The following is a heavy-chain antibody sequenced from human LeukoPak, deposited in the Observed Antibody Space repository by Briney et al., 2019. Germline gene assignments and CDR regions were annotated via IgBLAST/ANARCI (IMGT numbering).Heavy chain of an antibody. CDR1: GGSFSGYY. Sequence: PSETLSLTCAVHGGSFSGYYWSWIRQPPGKGLEWIGEINHSESTNYNPSLKSRVTISVDTSKNQFSLKLSSVTAADTAVYYCARGSFWSGYGSPLHHYYMDVWGKGTTVTVSS. D-gene: IGHD3-3*01. CDR2: INHSEST. V-gene: IGHV4-34*01. J-gene: IGHJ6*03. CDR3: ARGSFWSGYGSPLHHYYMDV.